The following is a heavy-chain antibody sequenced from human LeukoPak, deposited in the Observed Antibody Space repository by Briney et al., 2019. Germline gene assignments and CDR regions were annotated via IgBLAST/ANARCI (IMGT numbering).Heavy chain of an antibody. CDR1: GYTFTSYD. V-gene: IGHV1-8*02. Sequence: ASVKVSCKASGYTFTSYDINWVRQATGQGLEWMGWMNPNSGNTGYAQKFQGRVTMTEDTSTDTAYMELSSLRSEDTAVYYCATEGAWDIAVMCYWGQGTLVTVSS. D-gene: IGHD6-19*01. CDR3: ATEGAWDIAVMCY. J-gene: IGHJ4*02. CDR2: MNPNSGNT.